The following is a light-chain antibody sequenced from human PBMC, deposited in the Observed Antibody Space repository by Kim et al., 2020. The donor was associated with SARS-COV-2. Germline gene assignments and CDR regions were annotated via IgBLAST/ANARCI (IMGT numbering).Light chain of an antibody. Sequence: ASVGDRVTSTCRASRAITDDLGWYQHKPGRAPKRLIYAASNLHPGVPSRFSGSRSATEFTLTISSLLPEDSATYFCLQYSSYPRTFGQGTKVDIK. CDR1: RAITDD. CDR3: LQYSSYPRT. V-gene: IGKV1-17*01. J-gene: IGKJ1*01. CDR2: AAS.